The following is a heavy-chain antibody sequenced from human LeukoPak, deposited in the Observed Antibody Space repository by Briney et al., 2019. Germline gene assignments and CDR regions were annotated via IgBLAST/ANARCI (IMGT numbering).Heavy chain of an antibody. V-gene: IGHV3-7*01. CDR3: ARGPNFGDRVDYLES. Sequence: PGGSLRLSSAASGFTFSSHWMTWFPQAPGKGQESVAGIKQGGSEKYYGDSVKGRFTVSRDNAKNSLYLQMNSLSAGDTGVYYCARGPNFGDRVDYLESGGEGTKVTVSS. CDR2: IKQGGSEK. D-gene: IGHD4-17*01. CDR1: GFTFSSHW. J-gene: IGHJ4*02.